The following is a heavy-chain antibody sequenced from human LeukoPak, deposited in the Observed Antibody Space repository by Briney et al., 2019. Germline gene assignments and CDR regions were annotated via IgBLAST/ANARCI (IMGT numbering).Heavy chain of an antibody. Sequence: SETLSLTCTVSGGSISSYYWSWIRQPPGKGLEWIGYIYYSGSTNYNPSLKSRVTISVDTSKNQFSLKLSSVTAADTAVYYCARETTMVRGVIKRPTNYYYYYYMDVWGKGTTVTISS. J-gene: IGHJ6*03. CDR3: ARETTMVRGVIKRPTNYYYYYYMDV. V-gene: IGHV4-59*12. CDR2: IYYSGST. D-gene: IGHD3-10*01. CDR1: GGSISSYY.